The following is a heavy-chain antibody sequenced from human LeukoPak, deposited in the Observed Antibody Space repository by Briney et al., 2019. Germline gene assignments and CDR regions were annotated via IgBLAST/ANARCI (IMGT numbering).Heavy chain of an antibody. CDR1: GFTFSSYA. D-gene: IGHD1-20*01. CDR3: AKGYRYNWNQDWFDP. Sequence: GGSLRLSCAASGFTFSSYAMSWVRQAPGKGLEWVSAISGSGGSTYYADSVKGRFTISRDNSKNTLYLQMNSLRAEDTAVYYCAKGYRYNWNQDWFDPWSQGTLVTVSS. V-gene: IGHV3-23*01. J-gene: IGHJ5*02. CDR2: ISGSGGST.